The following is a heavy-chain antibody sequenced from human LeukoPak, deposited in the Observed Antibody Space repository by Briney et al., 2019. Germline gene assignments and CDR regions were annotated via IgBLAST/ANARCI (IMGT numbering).Heavy chain of an antibody. CDR1: GGSISSSSYY. CDR2: IYYSGST. J-gene: IGHJ3*02. Sequence: SETLSLTCTVSGGSISSSSYYWGWIRQPPGKGLEWIGSIYYSGSTYYNPSLKSRVTISVDTSKNQFSLKLSSVTAADTAVYYCARVTPYYDFWSGYYQNAFDIWGQGTMVTVSS. CDR3: ARVTPYYDFWSGYYQNAFDI. D-gene: IGHD3-3*01. V-gene: IGHV4-39*07.